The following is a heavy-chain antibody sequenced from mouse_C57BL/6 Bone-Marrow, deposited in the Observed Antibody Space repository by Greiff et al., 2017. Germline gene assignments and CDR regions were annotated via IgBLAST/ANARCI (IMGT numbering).Heavy chain of an antibody. V-gene: IGHV5-4*01. CDR1: GFTFSSYA. CDR2: ISDGGSYT. D-gene: IGHD2-4*01. Sequence: EVHLVESGGGLVKPGGSLKLSCAASGFTFSSYAMSWVRQTPEKRLAWVATISDGGSYTYYPDNVKGRFTISRDNAKNNLYLQMSHLKSEDTAMYYCARDKGYDYDGFAYWGQGTLVTVSA. CDR3: ARDKGYDYDGFAY. J-gene: IGHJ3*01.